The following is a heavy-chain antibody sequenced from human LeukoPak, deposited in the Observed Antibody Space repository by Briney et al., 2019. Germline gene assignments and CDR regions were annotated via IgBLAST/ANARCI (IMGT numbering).Heavy chain of an antibody. D-gene: IGHD1-26*01. CDR3: ARARVGDPTDY. CDR2: VHGDGNNI. J-gene: IGHJ4*02. Sequence: GGSLRLSCAASGFPFSIYAMYWVRQAPGKGLVWVSRVHGDGNNIGYADSVKGRFTIFRDNAKNTLYLQMNSLRPDDTSVYYCARARVGDPTDYWGQGTLVTVSS. CDR1: GFPFSIYA. V-gene: IGHV3-74*01.